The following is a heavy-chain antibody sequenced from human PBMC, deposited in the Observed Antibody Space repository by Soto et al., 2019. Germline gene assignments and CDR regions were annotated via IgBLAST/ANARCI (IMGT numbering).Heavy chain of an antibody. D-gene: IGHD2-2*02. J-gene: IGHJ6*02. V-gene: IGHV1-69*13. CDR1: GGTFSSYA. CDR3: GRNYIVVVPAAIVSRGMDV. CDR2: IIPIFGTA. Sequence: ASVKVSCKASGGTFSSYAISWVRQAPGQGLEWMGGIIPIFGTANYAQKFQGRVTITADESTSTAYMELSSLRSEDTAVYYCGRNYIVVVPAAIVSRGMDVWGQGTTVTVSS.